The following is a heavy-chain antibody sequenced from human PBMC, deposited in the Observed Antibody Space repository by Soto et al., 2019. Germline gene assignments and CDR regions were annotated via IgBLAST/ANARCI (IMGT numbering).Heavy chain of an antibody. D-gene: IGHD3-22*01. CDR3: ARHDSSGYYYDAFDI. J-gene: IGHJ3*02. V-gene: IGHV5-10-1*01. Sequence: LGESLKISCKGSGYSFTSYWISWVRQMPGKGLEWMGRIDPSDSYTNYSPSFQGHVTISADKSISTAYLQWSSLKASDTAMYYCARHDSSGYYYDAFDIWGQGTMVTVSS. CDR2: IDPSDSYT. CDR1: GYSFTSYW.